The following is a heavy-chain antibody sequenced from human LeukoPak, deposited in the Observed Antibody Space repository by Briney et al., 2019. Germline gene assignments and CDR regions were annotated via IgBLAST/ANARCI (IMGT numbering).Heavy chain of an antibody. CDR2: TYYRTKWYN. CDR1: GDSVSSNSAA. V-gene: IGHV6-1*01. CDR3: ALSSSSWHAWFDP. D-gene: IGHD6-13*01. Sequence: SPTLSLTFAISGDSVSSNSAAWNWIRQSPSRGLEWLGRTYYRTKWYNDYAVSVKSRITINPDTSKNQFSLQLNSVTPEDTAVYYCALSSSSWHAWFDPWGQGTLVTVSS. J-gene: IGHJ5*02.